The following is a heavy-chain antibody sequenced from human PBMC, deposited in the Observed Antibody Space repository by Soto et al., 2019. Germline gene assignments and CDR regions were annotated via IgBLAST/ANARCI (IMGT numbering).Heavy chain of an antibody. D-gene: IGHD4-17*01. CDR2: ISYDGSNK. V-gene: IGHV3-30*03. J-gene: IGHJ4*02. CDR1: GFTFSSYG. CDR3: VGPPFTVTTDLYYFDY. Sequence: GGSLRLSCAASGFTFSSYGMHWVRQAPGKGLEWVAVISYDGSNKYYADSVKGRFTISRDNSKNTLYLQMNSLRAEDTAVYYCVGPPFTVTTDLYYFDYWGQGTLVTVSS.